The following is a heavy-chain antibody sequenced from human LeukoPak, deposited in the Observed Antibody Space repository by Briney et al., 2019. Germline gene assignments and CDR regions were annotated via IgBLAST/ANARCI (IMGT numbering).Heavy chain of an antibody. CDR3: ARVFGCSSTSCYGGADY. J-gene: IGHJ4*02. CDR1: GGSISSGSYY. Sequence: PSETLSLTCTVSGGSISSGSYYWSWIRQPAGKGLEWIGRIYTSGSTNYNPSLKSRVTISVDTYKNQFSLKLSSVTAADTAVYYCARVFGCSSTSCYGGADYWGQGTLVTVSS. V-gene: IGHV4-61*02. D-gene: IGHD2-2*01. CDR2: IYTSGST.